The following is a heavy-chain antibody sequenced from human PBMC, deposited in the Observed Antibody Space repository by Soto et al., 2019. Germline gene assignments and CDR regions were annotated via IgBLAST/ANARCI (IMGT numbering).Heavy chain of an antibody. CDR2: IKQDGSEK. Sequence: EVQLVESGGGLVQPGGSLRLSCTASGLTFSRHWMSWVRQAPGKGLEWVANIKQDGSEKYYVDSVKGRFTISRDNAKNTLYLQMNSLRAEDTAVYYCARDLANYDILTGPSLPRYYYYYGMDVWGQGTTVTVSS. J-gene: IGHJ6*02. CDR1: GLTFSRHW. D-gene: IGHD3-9*01. CDR3: ARDLANYDILTGPSLPRYYYYYGMDV. V-gene: IGHV3-7*01.